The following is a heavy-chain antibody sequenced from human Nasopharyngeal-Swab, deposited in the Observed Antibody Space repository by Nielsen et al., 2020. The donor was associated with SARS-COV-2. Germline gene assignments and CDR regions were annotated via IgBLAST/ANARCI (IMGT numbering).Heavy chain of an antibody. CDR3: ARSPSDYYYDSSGYYEYRSMDV. CDR2: IIPIFGTA. V-gene: IGHV1-69*13. J-gene: IGHJ6*02. CDR1: GGTFSSYA. D-gene: IGHD3-22*01. Sequence: SVKVSCKASGGTFSSYAISWVRQAPGQGLEWMGGIIPIFGTANYAQKFQGRVTITADESTSTAYMELSSLRSEDTAVYYCARSPSDYYYDSSGYYEYRSMDVWGQGTTVTVSS.